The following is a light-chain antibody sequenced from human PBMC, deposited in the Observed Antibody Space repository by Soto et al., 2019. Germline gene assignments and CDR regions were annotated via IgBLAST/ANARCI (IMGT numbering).Light chain of an antibody. J-gene: IGKJ1*01. CDR3: QQYNSWPVT. V-gene: IGKV3-20*01. CDR1: QSVSSSY. CDR2: GAS. Sequence: EIVFTQSPGPLSFAPGERATLSCRASQSVSSSYLAWYQQKPGQAPRLLIYGASSRATGIPDRFTGSGSGTEFTLTIGSLQSDDFAVYYCQQYNSWPVTFGQGTKVDIK.